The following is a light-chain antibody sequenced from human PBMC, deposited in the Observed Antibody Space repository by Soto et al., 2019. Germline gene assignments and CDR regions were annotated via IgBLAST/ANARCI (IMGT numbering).Light chain of an antibody. CDR3: QQYGGSPST. CDR1: ARVYINS. CDR2: GAS. J-gene: IGKJ3*01. Sequence: DIVLPQSPGTLSLSPGEGATLSCKASARVYINSCAWYQQKPGQPPRLLIYGASTRATGIPARFSGSGSGTDFGLNSNRLEVEDYGEDDCQQYGGSPSTCGPGTRVDIK. V-gene: IGKV3-20*01.